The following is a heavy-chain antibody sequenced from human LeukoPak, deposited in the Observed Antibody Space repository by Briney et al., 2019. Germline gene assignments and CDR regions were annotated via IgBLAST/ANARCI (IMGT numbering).Heavy chain of an antibody. CDR1: GDTSSSDA. CDR3: ARDAGRHYFDY. Sequence: GASVKVSCKASGDTSSSDAINWVRQAPGQGLERMRKIITIFGTSNYAQKFQGRVTITAGESTTTADMELSSLRSEDTAVYYCARDAGRHYFDYWGQGTLVTVSS. J-gene: IGHJ4*02. CDR2: IITIFGTS. V-gene: IGHV1-69*13.